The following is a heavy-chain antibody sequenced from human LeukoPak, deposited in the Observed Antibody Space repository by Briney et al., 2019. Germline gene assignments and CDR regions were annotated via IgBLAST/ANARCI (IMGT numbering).Heavy chain of an antibody. D-gene: IGHD3-22*01. CDR3: ARDRAYYYDSSGYSYAFDI. Sequence: SQTLSLTCTVSGGLISSGSYFWSWIRQPAGKGLEWIGRIYTSGSTNYNPSLKSRVTISVDTSKIQFSLKLSSVSAADTAVYYCARDRAYYYDSSGYSYAFDIWGQGTMVTVSS. V-gene: IGHV4-61*02. CDR1: GGLISSGSYF. J-gene: IGHJ3*02. CDR2: IYTSGST.